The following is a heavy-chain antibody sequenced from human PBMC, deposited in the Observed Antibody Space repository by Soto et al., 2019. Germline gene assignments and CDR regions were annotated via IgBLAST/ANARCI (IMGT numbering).Heavy chain of an antibody. D-gene: IGHD6-13*01. V-gene: IGHV1-2*04. Sequence: QVQLVQSGAEVKKPGASVKVSCKASGYTFTGYYMHWVRQAPGRGLEWMGWINPDSGGTNFAQKFQGWITITRDTSISTAYMELSRLRSDDTAVYYCASGKGIAAPWVFDYWGQGTLVTVSS. J-gene: IGHJ4*02. CDR3: ASGKGIAAPWVFDY. CDR2: INPDSGGT. CDR1: GYTFTGYY.